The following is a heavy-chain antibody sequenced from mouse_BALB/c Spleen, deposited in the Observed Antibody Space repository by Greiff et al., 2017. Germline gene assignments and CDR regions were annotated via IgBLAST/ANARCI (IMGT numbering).Heavy chain of an antibody. CDR1: GFSLTSYG. CDR3: ARDRGNGNYYLYYAMDY. Sequence: QVQLKESGPGLVAPSQSLSITCTVSGFSLTSYGVHWVRQPPGKGLEWLGVIWAGGSTNYNSALMSRLSISKDNSKSQVFLKMNSLQTDDTAMYYCARDRGNGNYYLYYAMDYWGQGTSVTVSS. V-gene: IGHV2-9*02. D-gene: IGHD2-1*01. J-gene: IGHJ4*01. CDR2: IWAGGST.